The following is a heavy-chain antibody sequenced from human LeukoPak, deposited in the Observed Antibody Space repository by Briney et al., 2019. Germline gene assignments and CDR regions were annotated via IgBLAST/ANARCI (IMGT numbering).Heavy chain of an antibody. CDR3: ARDLRSNMVRGPTSRARNWFDP. V-gene: IGHV3-66*01. Sequence: GGSLRLSCAASGFTFSSNYMSWVRQAPGKGLEWVSVIYSGGSTYYADSVKGRFTISRDNSKNTLYLQMNSLRAEDTAVYYCARDLRSNMVRGPTSRARNWFDPWGQGTLVTVSS. D-gene: IGHD3-10*01. CDR1: GFTFSSNY. J-gene: IGHJ5*02. CDR2: IYSGGST.